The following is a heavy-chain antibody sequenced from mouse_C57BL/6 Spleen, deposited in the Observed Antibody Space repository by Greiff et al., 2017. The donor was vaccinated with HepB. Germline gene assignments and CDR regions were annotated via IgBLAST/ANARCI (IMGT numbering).Heavy chain of an antibody. CDR3: ARGKTGTKEFAY. D-gene: IGHD4-1*01. J-gene: IGHJ3*01. V-gene: IGHV1-50*01. CDR2: IDPSDSYT. CDR1: GYTFTSYW. Sequence: QVQLQQPGAELVKPGASVKLSCKASGYTFTSYWMQWVKQRPGQGLEWIGEIDPSDSYTNYNQKFKGKATLTVDTSSSTAYMQLSSLTSEDSAVYYCARGKTGTKEFAYWGQGTLVTVSA.